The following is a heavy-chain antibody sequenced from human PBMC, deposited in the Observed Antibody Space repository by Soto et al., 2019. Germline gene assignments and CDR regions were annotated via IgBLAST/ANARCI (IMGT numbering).Heavy chain of an antibody. CDR3: ATEKNRIFDY. Sequence: GGSLRLSCGGSGFTFDDHTMHWVRQVPGKGLEWVSLITWDGGSTFYADSVKGRFTISRGNSKNSLYLQMNSLRTEDTALYYCATEKNRIFDYWGQGTLVTVSS. CDR2: ITWDGGST. CDR1: GFTFDDHT. J-gene: IGHJ4*02. V-gene: IGHV3-43*01.